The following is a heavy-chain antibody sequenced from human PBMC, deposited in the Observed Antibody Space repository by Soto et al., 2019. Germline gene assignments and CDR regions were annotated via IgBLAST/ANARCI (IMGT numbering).Heavy chain of an antibody. V-gene: IGHV3-48*02. D-gene: IGHD6-19*01. Sequence: EVRLVESGGALVQWGGSLTLSCAASGFRFSIYSMNWVRQAPGKGLEWSAYITSDTKTIKYAESVKGRFTISRDNAKNSVYLQMNNLSDEDTAVYYCARSVEGHFDYWGQGTVVTVSS. CDR2: ITSDTKTI. CDR1: GFRFSIYS. CDR3: ARSVEGHFDY. J-gene: IGHJ4*02.